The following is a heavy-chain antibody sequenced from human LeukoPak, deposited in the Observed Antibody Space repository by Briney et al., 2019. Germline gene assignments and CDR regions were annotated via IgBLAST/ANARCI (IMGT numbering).Heavy chain of an antibody. Sequence: GGSLRLSCAASGFTFSSYWMSWVRQAPGKGREWVANINQDGSEKYYVDSVKGRFTISRDNAKNSLYLQMNSLRAEDTAVYYCARDLGDYDILTGITAWGQGTLATVSS. J-gene: IGHJ5*02. V-gene: IGHV3-7*01. CDR2: INQDGSEK. CDR3: ARDLGDYDILTGITA. D-gene: IGHD3-9*01. CDR1: GFTFSSYW.